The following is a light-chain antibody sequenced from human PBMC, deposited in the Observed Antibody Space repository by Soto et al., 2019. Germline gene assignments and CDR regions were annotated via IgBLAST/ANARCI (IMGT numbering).Light chain of an antibody. CDR1: SSDIGGYNY. CDR3: YSYTSSSTVV. J-gene: IGLJ2*01. Sequence: QPVLTQPASVSGSPGQSITISCTGISSDIGGYNYVSWYQQHPSKAPKLMIYDVSNRRSGVSNRFSGSKSANTASLTSSGLQAEDEADYYCYSYTSSSTVVFGGGTKLTVL. V-gene: IGLV2-14*01. CDR2: DVS.